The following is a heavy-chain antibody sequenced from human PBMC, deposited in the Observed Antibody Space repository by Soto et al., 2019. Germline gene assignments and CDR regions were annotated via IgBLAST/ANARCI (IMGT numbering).Heavy chain of an antibody. J-gene: IGHJ6*02. CDR3: ARGKDVSAFNGIQLWLRIDKNYYYYGMDV. Sequence: GASVKVSCKASGGTFSSYAISCVRQAPGQGLEWMGGIIPIFGTANYAQKFQGRVTITADESTSTAYMELSSLRSEDTAVYYCARGKDVSAFNGIQLWLRIDKNYYYYGMDVWGQGTTVTVSS. CDR1: GGTFSSYA. V-gene: IGHV1-69*13. CDR2: IIPIFGTA. D-gene: IGHD5-18*01.